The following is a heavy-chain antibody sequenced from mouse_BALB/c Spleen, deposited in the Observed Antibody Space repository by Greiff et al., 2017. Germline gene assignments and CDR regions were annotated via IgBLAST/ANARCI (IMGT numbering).Heavy chain of an antibody. J-gene: IGHJ2*01. CDR3: ARWGTTVVAKDY. V-gene: IGHV1-7*01. Sequence: QVHVKQSGAELAKPGASVKMSCKASGYTFTSYWMHWVKQRPGQGLEWIGYINPSTGYTEYNQKFKDKATLTADKSSSTAYMQLSSLTSEDSAVYYCARWGTTVVAKDYWGQGTTLTVSS. D-gene: IGHD1-1*01. CDR2: INPSTGYT. CDR1: GYTFTSYW.